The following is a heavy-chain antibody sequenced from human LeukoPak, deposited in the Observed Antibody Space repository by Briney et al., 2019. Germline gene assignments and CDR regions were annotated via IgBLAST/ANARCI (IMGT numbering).Heavy chain of an antibody. CDR2: ISGNGSPI. Sequence: GGSLRLSCAASGFTFSNAWMTWVRQAPGKGLEWVSYISGNGSPIYYADSVKGRFTISRDNSKNSLFLQLNSLRADDTAVYYCARDPEFSYGYYFDYWGQGTLVTVSS. D-gene: IGHD5-18*01. CDR1: GFTFSNAW. J-gene: IGHJ4*02. CDR3: ARDPEFSYGYYFDY. V-gene: IGHV3-48*04.